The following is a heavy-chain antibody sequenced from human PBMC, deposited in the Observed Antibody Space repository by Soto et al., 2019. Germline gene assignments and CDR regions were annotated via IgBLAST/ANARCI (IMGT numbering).Heavy chain of an antibody. CDR1: DYSIGISSYY. Sequence: PSATMSLTSLVSDYSIGISSYYWVWISQPPGKGLEWIGSIYYSGRTYYNLSFKSRVTISIDTSKNQFSLKLSSVTATDTAVYYCARQRTTVVTQAYFDHWGQGALVTVSS. D-gene: IGHD2-21*02. J-gene: IGHJ4*02. CDR2: IYYSGRT. V-gene: IGHV4-39*01. CDR3: ARQRTTVVTQAYFDH.